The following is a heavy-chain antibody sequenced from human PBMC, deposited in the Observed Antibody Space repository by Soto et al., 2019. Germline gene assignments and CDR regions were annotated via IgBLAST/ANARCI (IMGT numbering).Heavy chain of an antibody. Sequence: EVQLVESGGGLVQPGGSLRLSCAASGFTVSDNYMSWVRQAPGKGLEWVSVIHSGGSTYYAESVKGRFTISRDNSKNTVYLQMNNLRTEDAAVYHCAKDPGRRLGTDYGDYWGQGTLVTVSS. J-gene: IGHJ4*02. CDR1: GFTVSDNY. CDR3: AKDPGRRLGTDYGDY. V-gene: IGHV3-66*01. D-gene: IGHD3-16*01. CDR2: IHSGGST.